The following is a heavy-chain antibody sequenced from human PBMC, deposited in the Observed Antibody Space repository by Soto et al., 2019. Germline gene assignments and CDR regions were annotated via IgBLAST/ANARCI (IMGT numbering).Heavy chain of an antibody. CDR3: AKSGDYDFWSGYYGYFDY. V-gene: IGHV3-9*01. CDR1: GFTFDDYA. Sequence: EVQLVESGGGLVQPGRSLRLSCAASGFTFDDYAMHWVRQAPGKGLEWVSGISWNSGSIGYADSVKGRFTISRDNAKNSLYLQMNSLRAEDTALYYCAKSGDYDFWSGYYGYFDYWGQGTLVTVSS. CDR2: ISWNSGSI. D-gene: IGHD3-3*01. J-gene: IGHJ4*02.